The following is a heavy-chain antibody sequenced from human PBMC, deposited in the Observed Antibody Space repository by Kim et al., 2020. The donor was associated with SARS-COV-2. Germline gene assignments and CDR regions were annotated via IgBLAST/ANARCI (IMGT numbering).Heavy chain of an antibody. D-gene: IGHD2-15*01. CDR1: GFTFSSYA. J-gene: IGHJ4*02. CDR3: AKGTAPYCNVATCYPLDH. V-gene: IGHV3-23*01. Sequence: GGSLRLSCAASGFTFSSYAMSWVRQAPQKGLEWVSVITNSGDDTHHADSVKGRFTMSRDNSKSTVYLQMNSLRAEDTAVYFCAKGTAPYCNVATCYPLDHWGQGTLVTVSS. CDR2: ITNSGDDT.